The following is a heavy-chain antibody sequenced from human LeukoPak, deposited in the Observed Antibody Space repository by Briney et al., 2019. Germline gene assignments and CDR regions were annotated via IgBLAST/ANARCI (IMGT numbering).Heavy chain of an antibody. Sequence: ASVKVSCKASGYTFTRYYMHWVREAPGQGLAWMGIINPSGGSTSYAQKFQGRVTMTRDTSTSTVYTELSSLRSDDTAAYYCARVGTDYGSGTWAFDIWGQGTMVTVSS. CDR1: GYTFTRYY. CDR3: ARVGTDYGSGTWAFDI. D-gene: IGHD3-10*01. J-gene: IGHJ3*02. CDR2: INPSGGST. V-gene: IGHV1-46*01.